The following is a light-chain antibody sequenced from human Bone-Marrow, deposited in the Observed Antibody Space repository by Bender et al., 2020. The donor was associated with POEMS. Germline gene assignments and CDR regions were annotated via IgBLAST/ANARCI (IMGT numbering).Light chain of an antibody. J-gene: IGLJ2*01. Sequence: QSALTQPASVSGSPGQSITISCTGTSGDVGSYNLVSWYQHYPGKAPKLIIYEDTRRPSGVTNRFSASKSLSTASLTISGRRAEDEGDYYCASYTISSTLIFGGGTRLTVL. CDR3: ASYTISSTLI. CDR2: EDT. CDR1: SGDVGSYNL. V-gene: IGLV2-14*02.